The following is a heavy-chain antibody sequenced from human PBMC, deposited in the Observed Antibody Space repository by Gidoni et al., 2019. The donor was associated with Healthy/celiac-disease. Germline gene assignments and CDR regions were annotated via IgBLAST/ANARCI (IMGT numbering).Heavy chain of an antibody. J-gene: IGHJ6*02. V-gene: IGHV3-9*01. CDR2: ISWNSGSI. CDR1: GFTFDDYA. Sequence: EVQLVESGGGLVQPGRSLRLSCSASGFTFDDYAMRWVRQAPGKGLEWVSGISWNSGSIGYADSVKGRFTISRDNAKNSLYLQMNSLRAEDTALYYCAKDRAGSRYYYGMDVWGQGTTVTVSS. D-gene: IGHD1-26*01. CDR3: AKDRAGSRYYYGMDV.